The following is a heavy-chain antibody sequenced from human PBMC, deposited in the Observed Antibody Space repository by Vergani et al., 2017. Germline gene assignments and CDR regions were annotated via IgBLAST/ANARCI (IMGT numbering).Heavy chain of an antibody. CDR1: GGSFSGYY. D-gene: IGHD4-11*01. V-gene: IGHV4-34*11. CDR2: IYYSGST. Sequence: QVQLQQWGAGLLKPSETLSLTCAVYGGSFSGYYWSWIRQPPGKGLEWIGYIYYSGSTNYNPSLKSRVTISVDTSKNQFSLKLSSVTAADTAVYYCASGDSNYLNDYSYYGMDVWGQGTTVTVSS. J-gene: IGHJ6*02. CDR3: ASGDSNYLNDYSYYGMDV.